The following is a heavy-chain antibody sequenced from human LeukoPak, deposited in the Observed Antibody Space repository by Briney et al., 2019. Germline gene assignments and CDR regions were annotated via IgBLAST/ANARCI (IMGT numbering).Heavy chain of an antibody. V-gene: IGHV3-33*01. Sequence: ARSLRLSCAASGFTFSSYGMHWVRQVPGKGLEWVAAIWYDGSNKYYADSVKGRFTISRDNSKNTLYRQMNSLRAEDTAVYYCERAAVPADISEAQDYWGQGTLVTVSS. CDR2: IWYDGSNK. CDR3: ERAAVPADISEAQDY. J-gene: IGHJ4*02. CDR1: GFTFSSYG. D-gene: IGHD2-2*02.